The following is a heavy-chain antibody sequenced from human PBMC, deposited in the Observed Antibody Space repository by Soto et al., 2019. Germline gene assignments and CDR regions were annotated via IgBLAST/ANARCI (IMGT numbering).Heavy chain of an antibody. D-gene: IGHD3-3*01. Sequence: PGGSLRLSCAASGFTFGYYAMSWVRQAPGKGLEWVGFIRSKAYGGTTEYAASVKGRFTISRDDSKSIAYLQMNSLKTEDTAVYYCTRDXTHYDFWSGYHYYGMDVWGQGTTVTVSS. V-gene: IGHV3-49*04. CDR1: GFTFGYYA. CDR2: IRSKAYGGTT. CDR3: TRDXTHYDFWSGYHYYGMDV. J-gene: IGHJ6*02.